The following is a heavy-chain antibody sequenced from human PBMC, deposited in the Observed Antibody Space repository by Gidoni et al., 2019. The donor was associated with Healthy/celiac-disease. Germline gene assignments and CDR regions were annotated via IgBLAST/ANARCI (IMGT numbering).Heavy chain of an antibody. CDR1: GFTFLSYA. J-gene: IGHJ3*02. CDR3: AKGAIVVVPAAILDAFDI. V-gene: IGHV3-23*01. CDR2: ISGSGGST. Sequence: EVQLLESGGGLVQPGGSLRLSCAASGFTFLSYAMSWVRQAPGKGLEWVSAISGSGGSTYYADSVKGRFTISRDNSKNTLYLQMNSRRAEDTAVYYCAKGAIVVVPAAILDAFDIWGQGTMVTVSS. D-gene: IGHD2-2*02.